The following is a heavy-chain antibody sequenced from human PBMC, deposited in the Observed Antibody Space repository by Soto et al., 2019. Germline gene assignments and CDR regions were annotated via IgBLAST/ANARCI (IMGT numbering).Heavy chain of an antibody. D-gene: IGHD3-16*01. CDR3: ARESLGAKGADH. CDR1: GDTFNSYL. Sequence: QVQLVQSGAEVKRPGSSVKVSCESSGDTFNSYLISWVRQAPGQGLEWMGGIIPIIRVTHYAQKFQGRVTISALSSTGAAYMELTTLGFEDPALYYCARESLGAKGADHWGEGTLVTVSS. J-gene: IGHJ4*02. V-gene: IGHV1-69*17. CDR2: IIPIIRVT.